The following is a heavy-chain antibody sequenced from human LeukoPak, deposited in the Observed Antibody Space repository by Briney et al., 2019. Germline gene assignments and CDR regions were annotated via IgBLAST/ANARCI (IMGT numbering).Heavy chain of an antibody. CDR3: ARVGIAAASDY. CDR1: GGSISSYY. D-gene: IGHD6-13*01. V-gene: IGHV4-4*07. J-gene: IGHJ4*02. CDR2: IYISGST. Sequence: SETLSLTCTVSGGSISSYYWSWIRQPAGKGLEWIGRIYISGSTNYNPSLKSRVTMSVDTSKNQFSLILSSVTAADTAVYYCARVGIAAASDYWGQGTLVTVSS.